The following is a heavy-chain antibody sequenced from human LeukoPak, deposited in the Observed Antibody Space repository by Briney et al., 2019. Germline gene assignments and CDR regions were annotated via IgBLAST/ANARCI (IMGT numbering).Heavy chain of an antibody. D-gene: IGHD6-19*01. J-gene: IGHJ4*02. CDR1: GFTFSSYG. Sequence: GRSLRLSCAASGFTFSSYGMHWVRRAPGKGLEWVAFIRYDGSNKYYADSVKGRFTISRDNSKNTLYLQMNSLRAEDTAVYYCAKDPSSSVGHFDYWGQGTLVTVSS. CDR2: IRYDGSNK. CDR3: AKDPSSSVGHFDY. V-gene: IGHV3-30*02.